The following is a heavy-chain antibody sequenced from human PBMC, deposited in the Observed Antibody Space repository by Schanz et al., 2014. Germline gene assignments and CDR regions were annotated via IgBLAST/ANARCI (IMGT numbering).Heavy chain of an antibody. Sequence: EVQLLESGGGLVQPGGSLRLSCAASGFTFSSYAMSWVRQAPGKGLEWVSSISSGGGSTYYADSVKGRFTISCDNSKSTLYLQMSSLRAEDTAVYYCAKSQGSSFDSWGQGTLVTVSS. D-gene: IGHD6-13*01. CDR3: AKSQGSSFDS. V-gene: IGHV3-23*01. CDR1: GFTFSSYA. J-gene: IGHJ4*02. CDR2: ISSGGGST.